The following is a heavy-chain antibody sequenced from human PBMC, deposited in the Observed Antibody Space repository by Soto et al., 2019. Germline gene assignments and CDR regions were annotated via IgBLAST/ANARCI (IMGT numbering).Heavy chain of an antibody. CDR1: GGSFSGYI. V-gene: IGHV4-34*01. Sequence: SETRSLTCDVYGGSFSGYIWTWIRQTPGKGLQWIGQINHSGSANYNPSLKSRVTISVHTSKNQFSLKLSSVTAADTAVYYCAGGHTAMVTGSIFLYGMDVWAQGTTVTVSS. CDR2: INHSGSA. J-gene: IGHJ6*02. D-gene: IGHD5-18*01. CDR3: AGGHTAMVTGSIFLYGMDV.